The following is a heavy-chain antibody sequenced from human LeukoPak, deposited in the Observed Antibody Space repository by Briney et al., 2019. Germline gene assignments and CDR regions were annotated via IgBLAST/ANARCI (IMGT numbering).Heavy chain of an antibody. CDR2: IGGSDDST. D-gene: IGHD2-15*01. CDR1: GFSFSTYA. J-gene: IGHJ4*02. V-gene: IGHV3-23*01. Sequence: GESLRLSCVASGFSFSTYAMNWVRQVPGKGLEWVSTIGGSDDSTSYADSVKGRFTISSDSSKNTLYLQMNSLRAEDTAVYFCATKRYCSGGSCGNYWGQGTLVTVSS. CDR3: ATKRYCSGGSCGNY.